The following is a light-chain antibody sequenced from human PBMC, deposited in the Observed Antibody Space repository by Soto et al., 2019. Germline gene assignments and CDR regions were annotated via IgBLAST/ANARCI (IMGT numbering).Light chain of an antibody. CDR3: CSYAGSSTYV. CDR1: SRDVGSYNL. Sequence: QCLLTQAGSVSGSPGQSITISCTGTSRDVGSYNLVSWYQQHPGKAPKLMIYEGSKRPSGVSNRFSGSKSGNTASLTISGLQAEDEADYYCCSYAGSSTYVFGTGTKVTVL. J-gene: IGLJ1*01. CDR2: EGS. V-gene: IGLV2-23*01.